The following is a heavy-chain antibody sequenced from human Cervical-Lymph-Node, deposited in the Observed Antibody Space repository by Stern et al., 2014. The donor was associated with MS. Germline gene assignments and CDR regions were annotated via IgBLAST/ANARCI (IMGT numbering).Heavy chain of an antibody. V-gene: IGHV4-31*03. CDR1: GGSISSGGYY. D-gene: IGHD3-3*01. Sequence: QVQLQESGPGLVKPSQTLSLTCTVSGGSISSGGYYWSWIRQPPGKGLEWIGYIYYSASTYYNPSLKSRVTISVDTSKNQFSLKLSSVTAADTAVYYCARESYDFWSGYYTFDYWGQGTLVTVSS. CDR3: ARESYDFWSGYYTFDY. CDR2: IYYSAST. J-gene: IGHJ4*02.